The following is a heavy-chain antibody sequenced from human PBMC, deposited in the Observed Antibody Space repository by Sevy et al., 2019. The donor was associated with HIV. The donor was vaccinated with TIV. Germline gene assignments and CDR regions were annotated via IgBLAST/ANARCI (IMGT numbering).Heavy chain of an antibody. D-gene: IGHD6-13*01. V-gene: IGHV3-53*01. CDR1: GFTVSSNY. J-gene: IGHJ6*02. Sequence: GSLRLSCAASGFTVSSNYMTWVRQAPGKGLEWVSIIYSGGSTYYADSVKGRFTISRDNSKNRLYLQMNSLGAEDTAVYYWARDLRVAAASGGMDVWGQGTTVTVSS. CDR2: IYSGGST. CDR3: ARDLRVAAASGGMDV.